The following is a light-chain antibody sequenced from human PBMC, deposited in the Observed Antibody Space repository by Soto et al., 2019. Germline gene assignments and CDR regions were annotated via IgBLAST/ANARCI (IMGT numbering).Light chain of an antibody. J-gene: IGKJ3*01. CDR1: QSVSSSY. CDR2: GAS. CDR3: QQYGSSPF. Sequence: EIVLTQSPGTLSLSPGERATLSCRASQSVSSSYLAWYQQKPGQAPRLLIYGASSRANRIPDRFSGSGSGTDVTLTISRLSPADFAVYYCQQYGSSPFFGPGPIVDVK. V-gene: IGKV3-20*01.